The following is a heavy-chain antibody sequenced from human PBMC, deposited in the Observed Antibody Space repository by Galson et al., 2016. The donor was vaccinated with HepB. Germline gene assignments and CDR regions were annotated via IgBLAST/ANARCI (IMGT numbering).Heavy chain of an antibody. D-gene: IGHD2-2*01. CDR3: ARARYQLLDDRQSHYYYGMDV. CDR2: IIHSGTT. V-gene: IGHV4-34*12. CDR1: GGTFSGYF. J-gene: IGHJ6*02. Sequence: SETLSLTCAVYGGTFSGYFWSWVRRPPGKGLEWIGEIIHSGTTNYNPSLKSRVTISVDTSKNQFSLRLSSVTAADTAVYNCARARYQLLDDRQSHYYYGMDVWGQGTRVTVPS.